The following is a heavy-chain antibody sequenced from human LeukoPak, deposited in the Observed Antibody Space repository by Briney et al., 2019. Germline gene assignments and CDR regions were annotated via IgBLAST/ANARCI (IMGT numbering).Heavy chain of an antibody. Sequence: PSETLSLTCTVSGGSISSYYWSWIRQPPGKGLEWIGYIYYSGSTNYNPSLKSRVTISVDTSKNQFSLKLSSVTAADTAVYYCARGLARYNWNDGPYFDYWGQGTLVTVSS. CDR1: GGSISSYY. J-gene: IGHJ4*02. D-gene: IGHD1-1*01. CDR3: ARGLARYNWNDGPYFDY. V-gene: IGHV4-59*01. CDR2: IYYSGST.